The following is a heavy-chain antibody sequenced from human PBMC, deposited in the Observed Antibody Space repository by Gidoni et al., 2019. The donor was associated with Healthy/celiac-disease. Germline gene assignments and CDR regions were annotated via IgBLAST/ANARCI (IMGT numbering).Heavy chain of an antibody. Sequence: QVQLQESGPGLVKPSETLSLTCTVSGGSVSSGRYYWSWIRQPPGKGLEWIGYIYYSGSNNYNPSLKSRVTISVDTSKNQFSLKLSSVTAADTAVYYCAREGAGLAAAADDAFDIWGQGTMVTVSS. CDR3: AREGAGLAAAADDAFDI. CDR1: GGSVSSGRYY. V-gene: IGHV4-61*01. J-gene: IGHJ3*02. D-gene: IGHD6-13*01. CDR2: IYYSGSN.